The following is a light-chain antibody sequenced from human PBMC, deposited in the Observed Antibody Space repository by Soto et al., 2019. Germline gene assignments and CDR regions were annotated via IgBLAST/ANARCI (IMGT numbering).Light chain of an antibody. CDR3: QQYNSYRT. J-gene: IGKJ1*01. CDR1: QSIRIW. Sequence: DIQMTQSPSTLSASVGDRVTITCRARQSIRIWLAWYQQKPGKAPRLLIYDASILESGVPSRFSGSGSGTELTLTTSRLQNDAFATYYCQQYNSYRTFGQGTKVDIK. V-gene: IGKV1-5*01. CDR2: DAS.